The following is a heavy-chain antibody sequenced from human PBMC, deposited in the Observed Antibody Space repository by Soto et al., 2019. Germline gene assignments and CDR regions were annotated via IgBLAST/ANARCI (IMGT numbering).Heavy chain of an antibody. CDR2: IHYSGST. Sequence: QVQLQESGPGLVKPSETLSLTCTVSGGSISSYYWSWIRQSPGKGLEWIGYIHYSGSTKSNPSLKSRVTISVDTSRNQVSLKLSSVTAADSAVYFCARARYQLLHPYYYGMDVWGQGTTVTVFS. D-gene: IGHD2-2*01. J-gene: IGHJ6*02. CDR3: ARARYQLLHPYYYGMDV. CDR1: GGSISSYY. V-gene: IGHV4-59*01.